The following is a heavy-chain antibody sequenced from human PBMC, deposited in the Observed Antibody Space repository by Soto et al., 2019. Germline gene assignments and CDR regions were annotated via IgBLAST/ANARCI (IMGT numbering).Heavy chain of an antibody. CDR1: GYTFTGYY. Sequence: PTASVKVSCKASGYTFTGYYMHWVRQAPGQGLEWMGWINPNSGGTNYAQKFQGRVTMTRDTSISTAYMELSRLRSDDTAVYYCARDQGNDILTGYYFYWGQGTLVTVSS. CDR2: INPNSGGT. CDR3: ARDQGNDILTGYYFY. J-gene: IGHJ4*02. D-gene: IGHD3-9*01. V-gene: IGHV1-2*02.